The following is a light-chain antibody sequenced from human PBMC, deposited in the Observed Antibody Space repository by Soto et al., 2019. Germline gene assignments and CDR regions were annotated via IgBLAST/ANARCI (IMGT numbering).Light chain of an antibody. V-gene: IGKV1-39*01. J-gene: IGKJ5*01. CDR1: QSISSY. CDR2: AAS. Sequence: DIQMTQSPSSLSASVGDRVTITCRASQSISSYLNWYQKKPGKAPKLLIYAASTLHSGFPSRFSGSGSGTDFTLIISSLQPEDFATFYCQQSYTTPVTFGQGTRLEIK. CDR3: QQSYTTPVT.